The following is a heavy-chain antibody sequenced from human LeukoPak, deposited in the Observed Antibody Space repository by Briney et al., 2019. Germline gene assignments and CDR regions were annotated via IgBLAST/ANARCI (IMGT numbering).Heavy chain of an antibody. CDR1: GFTFSSYS. J-gene: IGHJ4*02. CDR2: ISSSSSYI. CDR3: ARVFPTVTTSLWD. D-gene: IGHD4-17*01. V-gene: IGHV3-21*01. Sequence: GGSLRLSCAASGFTFSSYSMHWVRQAPGKGLEWVSSISSSSSYIYYADSVKGRFTISRDNAKNSLYLQMNRLRAEDTAVYYCARVFPTVTTSLWDWGQGTLVTVSS.